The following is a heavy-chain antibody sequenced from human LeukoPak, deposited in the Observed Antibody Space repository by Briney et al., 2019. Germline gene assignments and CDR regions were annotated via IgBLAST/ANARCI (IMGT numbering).Heavy chain of an antibody. V-gene: IGHV3-30*02. CDR2: IWYDGSNK. CDR3: AKDPQKWESYFDY. J-gene: IGHJ4*02. Sequence: GGSLRLSCAASGFTFSSYGMHWVRQAPGKGLEWVAVIWYDGSNKYYADSVEGRFTISRDNSKNTLYLQMNSLRAEDTAVYYCAKDPQKWESYFDYWGQGTLVTVSS. CDR1: GFTFSSYG. D-gene: IGHD1-26*01.